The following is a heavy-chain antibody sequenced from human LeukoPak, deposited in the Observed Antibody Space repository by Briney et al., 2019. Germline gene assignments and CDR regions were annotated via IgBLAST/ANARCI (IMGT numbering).Heavy chain of an antibody. V-gene: IGHV1-46*01. CDR2: INPTGGST. D-gene: IGHD1-20*01. CDR1: GYIFTSYY. CDR3: ARATSITGWIAL. J-gene: IGHJ4*02. Sequence: ASVKVSCKASGYIFTSYYTHWVRQAPGQGLEWMGMINPTGGSTTYAQRFQGRVTMTSDTSTTTVYMDLSSLKSDDTAVYYCARATSITGWIALWGQGTLVTVSS.